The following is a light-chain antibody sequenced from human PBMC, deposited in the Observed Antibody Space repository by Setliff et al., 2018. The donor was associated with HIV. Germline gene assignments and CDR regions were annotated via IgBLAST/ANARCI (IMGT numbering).Light chain of an antibody. CDR2: DVN. Sequence: QSALTQPASVSGSPGQSITISCTGSSSDVGGYNYVSWYQQHPGKAPKLMIFDVNKRPSGVPDRFSGSKSGNTASLTVSGLQDEDEADYYCSSYAGSNEGVFGTGTKVTVL. CDR1: SSDVGGYNY. V-gene: IGLV2-8*01. J-gene: IGLJ1*01. CDR3: SSYAGSNEGV.